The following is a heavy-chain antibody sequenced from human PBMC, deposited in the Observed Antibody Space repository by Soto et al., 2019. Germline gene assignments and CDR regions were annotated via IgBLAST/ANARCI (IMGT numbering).Heavy chain of an antibody. CDR1: GYTFTSYA. V-gene: IGHV1-3*01. CDR2: INAGNGNT. D-gene: IGHD3-22*01. Sequence: ASVKVSCKASGYTFTSYAMHWVRQAPGQRLEWMGWINAGNGNTKYSQKFQGRVTITRDTSVSTAYMELSSLRSEDTAVYYCARGGYDSSGYYYDYYYYGMDVWGQGTTVTVSS. J-gene: IGHJ6*02. CDR3: ARGGYDSSGYYYDYYYYGMDV.